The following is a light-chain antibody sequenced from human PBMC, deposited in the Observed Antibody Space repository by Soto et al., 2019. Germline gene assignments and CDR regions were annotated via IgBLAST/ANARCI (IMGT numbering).Light chain of an antibody. CDR1: QSVSSSY. V-gene: IGKV3-20*01. CDR2: GAS. J-gene: IGKJ2*01. Sequence: EIVLTQSPGTLSLSPGERATLSCRASQSVSSSYLAWYQQKPGQAPRLLIYGASSSATGIPDRFSGSGSGTDFTLTIRRLAPDEFAVYYCQQYGSSPPYTFGQGTKLEIK. CDR3: QQYGSSPPYT.